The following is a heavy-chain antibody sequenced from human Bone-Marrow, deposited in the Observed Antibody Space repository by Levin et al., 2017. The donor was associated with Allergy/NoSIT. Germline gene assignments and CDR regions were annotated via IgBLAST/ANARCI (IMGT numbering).Heavy chain of an antibody. CDR2: IYSGGRG. J-gene: IGHJ3*02. D-gene: IGHD3-10*01. CDR1: GFTVSSNH. CDR3: AVYGSGNDYSAFDI. V-gene: IGHV3-53*01. Sequence: GGSLRLSCAASGFTVSSNHMSWVRQAPGKGLEWVSLIYSGGRGYYADSVRGRFTISRDNSKNTRYLQLNSLRAEDTAVYYCAVYGSGNDYSAFDIWGQGTMVTVSS.